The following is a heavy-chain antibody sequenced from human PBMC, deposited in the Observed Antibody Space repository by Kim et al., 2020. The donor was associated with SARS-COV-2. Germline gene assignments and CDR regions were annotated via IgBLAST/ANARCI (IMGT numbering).Heavy chain of an antibody. Sequence: ASVKVSCKASGYTFTSYAMHWVRQAPGQRLEWMGWINAGNGNTKYSQKFQGRVTITRDTSASTAYMELSSLRSEDTAVYYCARSADYCGSSAPWGAFDIWGQGTMVTVSS. CDR3: ARSADYCGSSAPWGAFDI. D-gene: IGHD3-22*01. CDR1: GYTFTSYA. J-gene: IGHJ3*02. CDR2: INAGNGNT. V-gene: IGHV1-3*01.